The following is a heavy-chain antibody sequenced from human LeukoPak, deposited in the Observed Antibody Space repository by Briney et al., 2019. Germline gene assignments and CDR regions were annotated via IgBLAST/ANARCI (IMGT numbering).Heavy chain of an antibody. Sequence: GASVKVSCKASGYTFTGYYMHWVRQAPGQGLEWMGWINPNSGGTNYAQKFQGRVTMTRDTSISTAYMELSRLRSDDTAVYYCARVGYKASYYYYYMDVWGEGTTVTVSS. CDR1: GYTFTGYY. D-gene: IGHD5-18*01. CDR2: INPNSGGT. V-gene: IGHV1-2*02. J-gene: IGHJ6*03. CDR3: ARVGYKASYYYYYMDV.